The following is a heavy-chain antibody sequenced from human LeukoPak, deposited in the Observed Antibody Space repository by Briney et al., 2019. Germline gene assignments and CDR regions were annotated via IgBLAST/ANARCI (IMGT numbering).Heavy chain of an antibody. J-gene: IGHJ6*02. Sequence: PGGSLRLSCAASGFTFSNAWMSWVRQAPGKGLEWVGRIKSKTDGGTTDYAAPVKGRFTISRDDSKNTLYLQMNSLKTEDTAVHYCTTGEPDRCYYYYYGMDVWGQGTTVTVSS. V-gene: IGHV3-15*01. CDR1: GFTFSNAW. CDR3: TTGEPDRCYYYYYGMDV. D-gene: IGHD1-14*01. CDR2: IKSKTDGGTT.